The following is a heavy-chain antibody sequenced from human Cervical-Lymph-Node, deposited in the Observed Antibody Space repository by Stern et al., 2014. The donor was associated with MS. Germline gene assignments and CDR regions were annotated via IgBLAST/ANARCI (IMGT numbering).Heavy chain of an antibody. D-gene: IGHD2-2*01. Sequence: VQLVQSGAEVKLPGESLKISCQGSGYTFNNFWIGWVRQMPGNGLAWMGTIYPGDSDTRYSPSFKGQVSISVDRSSRVAYLQWRSLKASDTAIYYCARTRSSSWNWYFDVWGRGTQVAVYS. J-gene: IGHJ2*01. CDR2: IYPGDSDT. V-gene: IGHV5-51*03. CDR3: ARTRSSSWNWYFDV. CDR1: GYTFNNFW.